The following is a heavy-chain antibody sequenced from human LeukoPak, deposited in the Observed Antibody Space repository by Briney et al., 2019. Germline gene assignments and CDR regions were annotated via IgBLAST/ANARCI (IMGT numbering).Heavy chain of an antibody. CDR3: ARDVITMVRGVTYYFDY. CDR2: GFYSGSA. D-gene: IGHD3-10*01. Sequence: SETLSLTCTVSGGSISGSSYYWAWVRQPPGKGLEWVGSGFYSGSAYSNPSLKSRVTISVDTSRNQFSLNLSSVTAADTAVYYCARDVITMVRGVTYYFDYWGQGTLVTVSS. CDR1: GGSISGSSYY. J-gene: IGHJ4*02. V-gene: IGHV4-39*02.